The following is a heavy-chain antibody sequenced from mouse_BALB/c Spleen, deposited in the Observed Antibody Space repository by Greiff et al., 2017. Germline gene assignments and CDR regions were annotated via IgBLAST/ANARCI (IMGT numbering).Heavy chain of an antibody. V-gene: IGHV6-6*02. D-gene: IGHD6-1*01. CDR3: TRGKSLGRAMDY. CDR2: IRLKSNNYAT. Sequence: EVKLVESGGGLVQPGGSMKLSCVASGFTFSNYWMNWVRQSPEKGLEWVAEIRLKSNNYATHYAESVKGRFTISRDDSKSSVYLQMNNLRAEDTGIYYCTRGKSLGRAMDYWGQGTSVTVSS. J-gene: IGHJ4*01. CDR1: GFTFSNYW.